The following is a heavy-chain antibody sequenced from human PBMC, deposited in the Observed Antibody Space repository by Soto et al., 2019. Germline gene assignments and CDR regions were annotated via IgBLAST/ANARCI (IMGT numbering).Heavy chain of an antibody. J-gene: IGHJ6*03. Sequence: GASVKGSCKASGYTFTSYDINWVRQAPGQRVEWMGWMNPNSGNTGYAQKFQGRVTMTRNTSISTAYMELSSLRSEDTAVYYCARTAYYDFWSGPGFYYMDVWGKGTTVTVSS. CDR2: MNPNSGNT. D-gene: IGHD3-3*01. CDR1: GYTFTSYD. V-gene: IGHV1-8*01. CDR3: ARTAYYDFWSGPGFYYMDV.